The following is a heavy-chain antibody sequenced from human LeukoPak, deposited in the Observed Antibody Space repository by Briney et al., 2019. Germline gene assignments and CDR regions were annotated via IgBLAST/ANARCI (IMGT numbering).Heavy chain of an antibody. CDR1: GGSFSGYY. D-gene: IGHD3-3*01. V-gene: IGHV4-34*01. CDR3: ARGTGNYDFWSGYWIYWYFDL. CDR2: INYSGST. Sequence: PSETLSLTCAVYGGSFSGYYWSWIRQPPGKGLEWTGEINYSGSTNYNPSLKSRVTISVDTSKNQFSLKLSSVTAADTAVYYCARGTGNYDFWSGYWIYWYFDLWGRGTLVTVSS. J-gene: IGHJ2*01.